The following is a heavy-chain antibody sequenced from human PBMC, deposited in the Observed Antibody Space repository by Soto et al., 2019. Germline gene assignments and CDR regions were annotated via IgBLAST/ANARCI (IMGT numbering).Heavy chain of an antibody. CDR1: GFTFSSYA. V-gene: IGHV3-23*01. Sequence: GGSLRLSCAASGFTFSSYAMSWVRQAPGKGLEWVSAISGSGGSTYYADSVKGRFTISRDNSKNTLYLQMNSLRAEDTAVYYCAKEDIVVVPAAGNYYYYYGMDVWGQGTTVTVSS. J-gene: IGHJ6*02. D-gene: IGHD2-2*01. CDR2: ISGSGGST. CDR3: AKEDIVVVPAAGNYYYYYGMDV.